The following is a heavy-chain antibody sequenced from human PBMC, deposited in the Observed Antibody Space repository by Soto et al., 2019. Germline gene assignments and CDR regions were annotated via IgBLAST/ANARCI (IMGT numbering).Heavy chain of an antibody. CDR2: INHSGST. J-gene: IGHJ5*02. V-gene: IGHV4-34*01. D-gene: IGHD5-12*01. Sequence: PSETLSLTCTVSGGSISGHYWSWIRQPPGKWLEWIGEINHSGSTNYNPSLKSRVTISVDTSKNQFSLKLSSVTAADTAVYYCARVPVAGYSGPRAWFDPWGQGTLDTVSS. CDR3: ARVPVAGYSGPRAWFDP. CDR1: GGSISGHY.